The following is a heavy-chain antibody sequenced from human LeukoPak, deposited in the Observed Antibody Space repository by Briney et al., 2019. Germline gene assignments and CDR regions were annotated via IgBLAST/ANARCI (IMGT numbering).Heavy chain of an antibody. J-gene: IGHJ4*02. Sequence: TGGSLRLSCAASGFTFSSYAMHWVRQAPGKGLEWVAVITYDGSNKYYADSVKGRFTISRDNSKNTLYLQMNSLRAEDTAVYYCAKDHWNFFDYWGQGTLVTVSS. CDR1: GFTFSSYA. D-gene: IGHD3-3*01. CDR2: ITYDGSNK. V-gene: IGHV3-30-3*01. CDR3: AKDHWNFFDY.